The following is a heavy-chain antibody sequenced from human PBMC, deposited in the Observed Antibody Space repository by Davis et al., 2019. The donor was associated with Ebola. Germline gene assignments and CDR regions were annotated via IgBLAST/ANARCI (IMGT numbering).Heavy chain of an antibody. D-gene: IGHD2-21*02. J-gene: IGHJ4*02. V-gene: IGHV4-39*01. CDR3: ARHLDGDFYSDY. CDR2: IYSSGTT. CDR1: GDSLSRSYYY. Sequence: MPSETLSLTCTVSGDSLSRSYYYWGWIRQPPGKGLEWIGSIYSSGTTYNNPSLKSRVTLSVDQSKKQFSLNLRSVTAADMGVYYCARHLDGDFYSDYWGQGTLVTVSS.